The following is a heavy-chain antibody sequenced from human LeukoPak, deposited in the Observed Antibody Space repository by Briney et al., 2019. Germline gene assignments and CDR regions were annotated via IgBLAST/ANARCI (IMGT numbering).Heavy chain of an antibody. Sequence: PGGSLRLSCAASGFTFSTYSMNGVPDAPGKGREGVSYISSSRSSIYYAGSVKGRFPISRDNEKNSLYLKMNSLRAEDTAVYYCAREYYYGSMIHWGQGTLVTVSS. CDR2: ISSSRSSI. D-gene: IGHD3-10*01. V-gene: IGHV3-48*01. J-gene: IGHJ4*02. CDR1: GFTFSTYS. CDR3: AREYYYGSMIH.